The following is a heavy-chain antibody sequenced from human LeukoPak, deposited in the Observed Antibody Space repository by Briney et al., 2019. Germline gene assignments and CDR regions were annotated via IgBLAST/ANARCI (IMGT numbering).Heavy chain of an antibody. CDR1: GGSIYSTTFY. CDR2: MYYDGST. D-gene: IGHD3-10*01. CDR3: ARGRSSYYGSGSYEP. J-gene: IGHJ5*02. Sequence: PSETLSLACTVSGGSIYSTTFYWGWIRQPPGKGLEWIGSMYYDGSTYHNPSLKSRVTISVDTSKNQFSLKLSSVTAADTAVYYCARGRSSYYGSGSYEPWGQGTLVTVSS. V-gene: IGHV4-39*07.